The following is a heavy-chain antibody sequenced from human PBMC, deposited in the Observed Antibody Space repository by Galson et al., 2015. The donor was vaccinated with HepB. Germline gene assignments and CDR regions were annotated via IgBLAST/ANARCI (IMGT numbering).Heavy chain of an antibody. Sequence: LTCAVYGGSFSGYYWSWIRQPPGKGLEWIGEINHSGSTNYNPSLKSRVTISVDTSKNQFSLKLSSVTAADTAVYYCARGVGYYYYGMDVWGQGTMVTVSS. CDR1: GGSFSGYY. CDR3: ARGVGYYYYGMDV. J-gene: IGHJ6*02. CDR2: INHSGST. V-gene: IGHV4-34*01. D-gene: IGHD1-26*01.